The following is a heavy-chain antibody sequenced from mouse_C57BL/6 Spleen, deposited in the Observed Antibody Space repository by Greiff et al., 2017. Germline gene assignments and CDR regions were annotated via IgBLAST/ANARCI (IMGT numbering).Heavy chain of an antibody. D-gene: IGHD1-1*01. CDR3: ARYCGSSSAWFAY. Sequence: QVQLQQPGAELVKPGASVKLSCKASGYTFTSYRMHWVKQRPGQGLEWIGMIHPNSGSTNYNEKFKSKATLTVDKSSSTAYMPLSSLTSEDSAVYYGARYCGSSSAWFAYWGQGTLVTVSA. CDR2: IHPNSGST. J-gene: IGHJ3*01. V-gene: IGHV1-64*01. CDR1: GYTFTSYR.